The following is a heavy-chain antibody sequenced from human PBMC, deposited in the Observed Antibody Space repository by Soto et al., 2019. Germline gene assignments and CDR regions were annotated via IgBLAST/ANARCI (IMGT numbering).Heavy chain of an antibody. J-gene: IGHJ4*02. CDR2: SYPGDHET. CDR1: GYTFSNFW. CDR3: ARSPRSSPYFDY. Sequence: GESLKISCQASGYTFSNFWIGWVRQLPGKGLEWMGISYPGDHETRYSPSFHGKVTISADRSINTAYLQWNSLGASDTAFYFCARSPRSSPYFDYWGQGALVTVSS. V-gene: IGHV5-51*01. D-gene: IGHD6-13*01.